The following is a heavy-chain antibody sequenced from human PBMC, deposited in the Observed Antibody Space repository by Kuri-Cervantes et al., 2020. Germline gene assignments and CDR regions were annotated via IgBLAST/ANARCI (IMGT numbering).Heavy chain of an antibody. D-gene: IGHD6-6*01. CDR2: ISAYNGNT. V-gene: IGHV1-18*01. CDR3: ASLCSSSSPPYCYYYMDV. Sequence: ASVKVSCKASGYTFTSYGISWVRQAPGQGLEWMGWISAYNGNTNYAQKLQGRVTMTTDTSTSTAYMELRSLRSDDTAVYYCASLCSSSSPPYCYYYMDVWGKGTTVTVSS. J-gene: IGHJ6*03. CDR1: GYTFTSYG.